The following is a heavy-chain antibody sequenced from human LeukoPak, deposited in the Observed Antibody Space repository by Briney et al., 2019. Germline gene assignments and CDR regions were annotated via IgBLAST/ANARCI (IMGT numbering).Heavy chain of an antibody. V-gene: IGHV4-61*02. D-gene: IGHD2-2*01. J-gene: IGHJ6*03. Sequence: PSETLSLTCTVSGGSISSGSYYWSWIRQPAGKGLEWIGRIYTSGSTNYNPSLKSRVTISVDTSKNQFSLKLSSVTAADTAVYYCARASPGGVVPAWYYYYMDVWGEGTTVTVSS. CDR1: GGSISSGSYY. CDR3: ARASPGGVVPAWYYYYMDV. CDR2: IYTSGST.